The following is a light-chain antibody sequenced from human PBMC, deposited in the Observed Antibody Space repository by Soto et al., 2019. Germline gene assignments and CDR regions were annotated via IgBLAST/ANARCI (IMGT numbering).Light chain of an antibody. V-gene: IGKV3-11*01. Sequence: EIVLTQSPATLSLSPGERATLSCRASQSVSSYLAWYQQKPGQAPRLLIYDASNRATGIPVRFSGSGSGTDFTLTISSLEPEDFAVYYCQQRSSWPLLWTFGGGTKVEIK. J-gene: IGKJ4*01. CDR2: DAS. CDR3: QQRSSWPLLWT. CDR1: QSVSSY.